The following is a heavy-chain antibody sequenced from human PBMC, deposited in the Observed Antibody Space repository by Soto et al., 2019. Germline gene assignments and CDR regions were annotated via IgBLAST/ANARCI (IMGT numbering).Heavy chain of an antibody. CDR2: ISSSSSYI. CDR1: GFTFSSYS. Sequence: RLSCAASGFTFSSYSMNWVRQAPGKGLEWVSSISSSSSYIYYADSVKGRFTISRDNAKNSLYLQMNSLRAEDTAVYYRARSGIVVVVADNYYYYGMDVWGQGTTVTVSS. CDR3: ARSGIVVVVADNYYYYGMDV. J-gene: IGHJ6*02. V-gene: IGHV3-21*01. D-gene: IGHD2-15*01.